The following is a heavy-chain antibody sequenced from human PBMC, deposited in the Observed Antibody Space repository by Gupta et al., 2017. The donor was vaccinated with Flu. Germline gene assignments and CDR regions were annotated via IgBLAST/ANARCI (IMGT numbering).Heavy chain of an antibody. V-gene: IGHV3-23*01. D-gene: IGHD2-2*01. J-gene: IGHJ3*02. CDR2: ISGSGSST. Sequence: WFRQAPGKGLEWVSVISGSGSSTYYGDSVKGRFTIARDNSKNTLYLQMYSLRSEDTALYHCSKDRWGYCSVTICYFDAFDIWGQGPMVIVSS. CDR3: SKDRWGYCSVTICYFDAFDI.